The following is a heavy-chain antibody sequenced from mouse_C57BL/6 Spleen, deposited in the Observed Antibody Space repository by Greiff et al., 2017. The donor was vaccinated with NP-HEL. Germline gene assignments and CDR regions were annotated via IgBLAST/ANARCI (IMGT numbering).Heavy chain of an antibody. Sequence: QVQLQQPGAELVKPGASVKVSCKASGYTFTSYWMHWVKQRPGQGLEWIGRIHPSDSDTNYNQKFKGKATLPVDKSSSTAYMQLSSLTSEDSAVYYCASSYYGSSYDWYFDVWGTGTTVTVSS. CDR3: ASSYYGSSYDWYFDV. CDR1: GYTFTSYW. CDR2: IHPSDSDT. J-gene: IGHJ1*03. V-gene: IGHV1-74*01. D-gene: IGHD1-1*01.